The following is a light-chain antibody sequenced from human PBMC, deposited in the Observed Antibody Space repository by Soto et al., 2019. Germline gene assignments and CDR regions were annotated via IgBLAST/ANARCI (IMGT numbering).Light chain of an antibody. CDR1: QSVSSSY. J-gene: IGKJ4*01. Sequence: EIVLTQSPGTLSLSPGERATLSCRASQSVSSSYLAWYQHKPGQAPRLLIYGASSRPTGIPDRFSGSGSGTDFTLPISRLEPEEIAVYYWQQYVSSGLTFVGGTKVEIK. CDR3: QQYVSSGLT. CDR2: GAS. V-gene: IGKV3-20*01.